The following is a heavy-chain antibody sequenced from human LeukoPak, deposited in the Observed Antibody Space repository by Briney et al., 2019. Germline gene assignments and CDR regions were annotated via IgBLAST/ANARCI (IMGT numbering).Heavy chain of an antibody. CDR3: AKAPQLRYFDFGVDY. V-gene: IGHV3-48*03. CDR2: ISSSGSTI. CDR1: GFTFSSYE. D-gene: IGHD3-9*01. Sequence: QPGGSLRLSCAASGFTFSSYEMNWVRQAPGKGLEWVSYISSSGSTIYYADSVKGRFTISRDNAKNSLYLQMNSLRAEDTAVYYCAKAPQLRYFDFGVDYWGQGTLVTVSS. J-gene: IGHJ4*02.